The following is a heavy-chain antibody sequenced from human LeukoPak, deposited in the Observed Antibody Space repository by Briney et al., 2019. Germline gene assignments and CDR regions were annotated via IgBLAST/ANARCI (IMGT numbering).Heavy chain of an antibody. CDR3: ARGVPEYYDFWSGYFYYFDY. J-gene: IGHJ4*02. V-gene: IGHV4-59*01. CDR1: GGSISSYY. D-gene: IGHD3-3*01. CDR2: VYYSGST. Sequence: SETLSLTCTVSGGSISSYYWSWIRQPPGKGLEWIGYVYYSGSTNYNPSLKSRVTISVDTSKNQFSLKLTSVTAADTAVYYCARGVPEYYDFWSGYFYYFDYWGQGTLVTVSS.